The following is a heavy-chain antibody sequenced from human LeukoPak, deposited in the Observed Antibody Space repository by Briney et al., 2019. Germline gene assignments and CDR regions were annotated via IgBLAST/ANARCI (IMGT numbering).Heavy chain of an antibody. Sequence: GGSLRLSCAASGFTFSSYWMHWVRQTPGKGLLWVSRINSDGSSTTYADSVKGRFTISRDNAKNTLYLQMNSLRAEDTAVYYCARRARGNRNSGYPEFWGLGTLVTVSS. CDR3: ARRARGNRNSGYPEF. J-gene: IGHJ4*02. D-gene: IGHD5-12*01. CDR1: GFTFSSYW. CDR2: INSDGSST. V-gene: IGHV3-74*03.